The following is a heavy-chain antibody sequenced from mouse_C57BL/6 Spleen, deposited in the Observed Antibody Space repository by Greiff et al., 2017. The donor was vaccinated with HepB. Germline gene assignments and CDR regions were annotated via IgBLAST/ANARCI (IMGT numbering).Heavy chain of an antibody. CDR3: ARSSSYLYWYFDV. D-gene: IGHD1-1*01. CDR1: GFNIKNTY. CDR2: IDPANGNT. J-gene: IGHJ1*03. Sequence: EVQLVESVAELVRPGASVKLSCTASGFNIKNTYMHWVKQRPEQGLEWIGRIDPANGNTKYAPKFQGKATITADTSSNTAYLQLSSLTSEDTAIYYCARSSSYLYWYFDVWGTGTTVTVSS. V-gene: IGHV14-3*01.